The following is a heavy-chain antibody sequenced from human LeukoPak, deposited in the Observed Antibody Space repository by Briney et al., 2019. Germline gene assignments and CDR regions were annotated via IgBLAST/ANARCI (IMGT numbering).Heavy chain of an antibody. CDR1: GFTFSSYFW. V-gene: IGHV3-74*01. CDR2: IKSDGSSS. J-gene: IGHJ4*02. Sequence: PGGSLRLSCAASGFTFSSYFWMHGVRQAPGKGLMWVSRIKSDGSSSTYADSVKGRFTISRDNAKNSLYLQMNTLRAEDTAVYYCVRDLDLGGYSSFEYWGQGTLVTVSS. D-gene: IGHD4-23*01. CDR3: VRDLDLGGYSSFEY.